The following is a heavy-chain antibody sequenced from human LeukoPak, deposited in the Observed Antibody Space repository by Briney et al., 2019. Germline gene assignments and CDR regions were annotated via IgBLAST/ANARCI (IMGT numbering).Heavy chain of an antibody. J-gene: IGHJ6*02. D-gene: IGHD1-1*01. Sequence: PSETLSLTCTVSGGSISSSSYYWGWIRQPPGKGLEWIGSTYYSGSTYYNPSLKSRVTISVDTSKNQFSLKLSSVTAADTAVYYCRTSKGLYYYYNMDVWGQGTTVTVSS. CDR3: RTSKGLYYYYNMDV. CDR1: GGSISSSSYY. V-gene: IGHV4-39*01. CDR2: TYYSGST.